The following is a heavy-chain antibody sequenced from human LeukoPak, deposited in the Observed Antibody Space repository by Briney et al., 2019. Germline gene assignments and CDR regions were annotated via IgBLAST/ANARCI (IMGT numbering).Heavy chain of an antibody. CDR3: ARDHSYGPYFDY. V-gene: IGHV3-21*01. D-gene: IGHD5-18*01. CDR2: ISSSSSYI. CDR1: GFTFSSYA. Sequence: GGSLRLSCAASGFTFSSYAMSWVRQAPGKGLEWVSSISSSSSYIYYADSVKGRFTISRDNAKNSLYLQMNSLRAEDTAVYYCARDHSYGPYFDYWGQGTLVTVSS. J-gene: IGHJ4*02.